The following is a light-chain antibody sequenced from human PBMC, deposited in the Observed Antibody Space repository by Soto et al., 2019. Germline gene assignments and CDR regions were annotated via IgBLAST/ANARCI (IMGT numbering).Light chain of an antibody. V-gene: IGKV3-15*01. J-gene: IGKJ3*01. Sequence: EIVMTQSPATLSVSPGERVTLSCRASQSVSRSLAWYQQKPGQAPRLLLYGASTRATGIPARFSGSGSGTEFTLTISSLQSEDFAVYSCKQYNNCPPFTLGPGTKVDI. CDR1: QSVSRS. CDR3: KQYNNCPPFT. CDR2: GAS.